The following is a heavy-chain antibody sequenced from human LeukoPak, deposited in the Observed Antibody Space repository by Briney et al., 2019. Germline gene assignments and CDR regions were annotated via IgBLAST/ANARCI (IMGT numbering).Heavy chain of an antibody. CDR3: ARRGIVRYYFDY. V-gene: IGHV4-34*01. D-gene: IGHD2-8*01. Sequence: PSETLSLTCAVYGGSFSGYYWSWIRQPPGKGLEWIGEINHSGSTNYNPSLKSRVTISVDTSKNQFSLKLSSVTAADTAVYYCARRGIVRYYFDYWGQGTLVTVSS. CDR1: GGSFSGYY. J-gene: IGHJ4*02. CDR2: INHSGST.